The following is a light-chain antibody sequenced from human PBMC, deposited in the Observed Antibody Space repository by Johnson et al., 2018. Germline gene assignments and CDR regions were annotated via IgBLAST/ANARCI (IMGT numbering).Light chain of an antibody. Sequence: QSVLTQPPSVSAAPGQKVTISCSGSSSNIGNNYVSWYQQLPGTAPKLLIYENNKRPSGIPDRFSGSKSGTSATLGITGLQTGDEADYYCGTWASSLSAGNVFGTGTKGTCL. CDR3: GTWASSLSAGNV. J-gene: IGLJ1*01. CDR1: SSNIGNNY. CDR2: ENN. V-gene: IGLV1-51*02.